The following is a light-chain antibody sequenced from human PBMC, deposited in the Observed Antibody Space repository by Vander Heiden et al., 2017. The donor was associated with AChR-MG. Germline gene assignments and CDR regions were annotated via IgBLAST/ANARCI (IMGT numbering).Light chain of an antibody. CDR2: ATS. V-gene: IGKV1-39*01. CDR3: QQSDRFVWT. CDR1: QSISSY. J-gene: IGKJ1*01. Sequence: DIQMTQSPSSLSASVGDRVTITCRASQSISSYLNWYQQKPGKAPNLLIYATSSLHTGVPSRFSGSGSGTEFTLTISNLQPEDFATYYCQQSDRFVWTFGQGTKVDVK.